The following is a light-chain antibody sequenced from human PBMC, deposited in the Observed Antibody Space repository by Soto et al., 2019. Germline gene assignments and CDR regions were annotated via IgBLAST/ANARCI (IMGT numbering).Light chain of an antibody. CDR1: QSVSSD. CDR2: GAS. Sequence: VVTQSPATLSVFPGETATLSCRASQSVSSDLAWYQQRPGQAPRLLIYGASTRATGIPARFRGSGSGTEFRPTISSLQSEDFATYYCQQYNTWHPKMAFGRGTKVEIK. V-gene: IGKV3-15*01. J-gene: IGKJ1*01. CDR3: QQYNTWHPKMA.